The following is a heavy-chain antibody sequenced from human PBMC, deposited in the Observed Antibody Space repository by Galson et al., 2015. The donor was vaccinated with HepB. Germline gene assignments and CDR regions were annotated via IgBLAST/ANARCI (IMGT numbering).Heavy chain of an antibody. CDR3: ARADKRWLPHLDF. CDR2: ISHDGTNK. V-gene: IGHV3-30*04. J-gene: IGHJ4*02. D-gene: IGHD6-19*01. Sequence: SLRLSCAASGFTFIGYAMYWVRQAPVKGLEWVAVISHDGTNKYYADSVKGRFTISRDTSKNTLYLQMNSLGAEDTAVYYCARADKRWLPHLDFWGQGTLVTVSS. CDR1: GFTFIGYA.